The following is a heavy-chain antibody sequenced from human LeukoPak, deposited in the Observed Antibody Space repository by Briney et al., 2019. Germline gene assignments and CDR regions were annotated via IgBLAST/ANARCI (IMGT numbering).Heavy chain of an antibody. CDR1: DYTFTRYG. CDR2: ISGSNGNT. Sequence: ASVKVSCKASDYTFTRYGISWVRQAPGQGLEWMGWISGSNGNTNYAQKTQDRVTFTTDTSTSTAYMELRSLRFDDTATYYCVRSGRVTYDVWGQGTLVTVSS. CDR3: VRSGRVTYDV. V-gene: IGHV1-18*01. D-gene: IGHD3-22*01. J-gene: IGHJ4*02.